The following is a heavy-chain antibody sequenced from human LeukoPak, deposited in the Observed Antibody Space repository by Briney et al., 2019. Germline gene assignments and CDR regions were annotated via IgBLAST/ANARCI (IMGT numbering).Heavy chain of an antibody. CDR1: GGSISSYY. CDR2: VYTSGIT. J-gene: IGHJ6*03. D-gene: IGHD6-19*01. CDR3: ARANARVAVAGNYYYYYMDV. Sequence: SETLSLTCTVSGGSISSYYWSWIRQPAGKGLEWIGRVYTSGITNYNPSLKNRVTMSVDTSKNQFSLKLSSVTAADTAVYYCARANARVAVAGNYYYYYMDVWGKGTTVTISS. V-gene: IGHV4-4*07.